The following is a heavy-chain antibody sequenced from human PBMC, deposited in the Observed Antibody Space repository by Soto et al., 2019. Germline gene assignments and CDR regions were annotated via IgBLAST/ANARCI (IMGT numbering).Heavy chain of an antibody. Sequence: TGGSLRLSCAASGFTFSSYSMNWVRQAPGKGLEWISSISSSSSYIYYADSVKGRFTISRDNAKNSLYLQMNSLRAEDTAVYYCARDYCSGGSCYGKLYYYGMDVWGQGTTVTVSS. V-gene: IGHV3-21*01. J-gene: IGHJ6*02. D-gene: IGHD2-15*01. CDR1: GFTFSSYS. CDR3: ARDYCSGGSCYGKLYYYGMDV. CDR2: ISSSSSYI.